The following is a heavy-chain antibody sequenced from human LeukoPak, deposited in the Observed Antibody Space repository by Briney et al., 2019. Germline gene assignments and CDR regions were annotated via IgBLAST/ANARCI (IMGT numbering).Heavy chain of an antibody. CDR3: ARLDHGNYDFWSGYFGLNTVFDY. V-gene: IGHV4-59*01. D-gene: IGHD3-3*01. J-gene: IGHJ4*02. Sequence: PSETLSLTCAVYGGSFSGYYWSWIRQPPGKGVEWIGYIYYSGSTNYNPSLKSRVTISVDTSKNQFSLKLSSVTAADTAVYYCARLDHGNYDFWSGYFGLNTVFDYWGQGTLVTVSS. CDR2: IYYSGST. CDR1: GGSFSGYY.